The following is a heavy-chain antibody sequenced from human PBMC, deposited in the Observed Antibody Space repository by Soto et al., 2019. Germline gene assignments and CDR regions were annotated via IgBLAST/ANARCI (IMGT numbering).Heavy chain of an antibody. J-gene: IGHJ4*02. Sequence: GGSLRLSCAASGFAFSSYAMSWVRQAPGKGLEWVSTISGSASSTYYTDSVKGRFTISRDNSKNTLYLQMNSLRAEDTAIYYCAKDICTYSSGSCYFDYWGQGTLVTVSS. CDR1: GFAFSSYA. CDR2: ISGSASST. V-gene: IGHV3-23*01. D-gene: IGHD6-19*01. CDR3: AKDICTYSSGSCYFDY.